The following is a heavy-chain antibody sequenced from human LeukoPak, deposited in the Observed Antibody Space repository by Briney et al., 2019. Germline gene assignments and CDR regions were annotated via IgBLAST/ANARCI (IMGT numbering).Heavy chain of an antibody. D-gene: IGHD4-17*01. CDR1: GGSISSSSYY. CDR3: AGLPGDYGDYDY. J-gene: IGHJ4*02. Sequence: SETLSLTCTVSGGSISSSSYYWGWIRQPPGKGLEWIGSIYYSGSTYYNPSLKSRVTISVDTSKNQFSLKLSSVTAADTAVYYCAGLPGDYGDYDYWGQGTLVTVSS. V-gene: IGHV4-39*01. CDR2: IYYSGST.